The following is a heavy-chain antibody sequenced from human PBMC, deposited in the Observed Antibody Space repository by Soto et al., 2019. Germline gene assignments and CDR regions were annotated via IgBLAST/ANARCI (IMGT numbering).Heavy chain of an antibody. V-gene: IGHV3-48*03. CDR3: ARDKDWAFDY. D-gene: IGHD3-9*01. J-gene: IGHJ4*02. CDR2: IFASGTPI. CDR1: GFTFSSYS. Sequence: GGSLRLSCAASGFTFSSYSMVWVRQAPGKGLEWVSYIFASGTPIYCADTVKGRFTVSRDNAKNSLFLLMNSLRAEDTAVYYCARDKDWAFDYWGQGTLVTVSS.